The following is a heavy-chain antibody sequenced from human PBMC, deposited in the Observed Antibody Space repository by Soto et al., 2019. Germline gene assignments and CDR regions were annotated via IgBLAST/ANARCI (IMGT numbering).Heavy chain of an antibody. D-gene: IGHD3-9*01. J-gene: IGHJ2*01. CDR1: GGTFKNYI. CDR3: ATRDDILNWWYFDL. Sequence: QVQLVQSGAEVKKPGSSVKVSCKASGGTFKNYILSWVRQAPGQGLDWMGRISPILGIANYAQKFQGRVTITADKSTSTSYMELSNLRSEDTAVYYCATRDDILNWWYFDLWGRGTLVTVSS. V-gene: IGHV1-69*02. CDR2: ISPILGIA.